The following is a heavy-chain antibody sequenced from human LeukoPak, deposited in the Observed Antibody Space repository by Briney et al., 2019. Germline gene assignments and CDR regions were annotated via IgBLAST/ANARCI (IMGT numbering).Heavy chain of an antibody. CDR1: GGSFSGCY. D-gene: IGHD4-17*01. CDR3: ARWAGDYGDYEVDY. Sequence: SETLSLTCAVYGGSFSGCYWSWIRQPPGKGLEWIGEINHSGSTNYNPSLKSRVTISVDTSKNQFSLKLSSVTAADTAVYYCARWAGDYGDYEVDYWGQGTLVTVSS. J-gene: IGHJ4*02. CDR2: INHSGST. V-gene: IGHV4-34*01.